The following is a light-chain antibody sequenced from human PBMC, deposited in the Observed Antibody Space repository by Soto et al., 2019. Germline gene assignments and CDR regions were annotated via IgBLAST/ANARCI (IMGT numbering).Light chain of an antibody. CDR3: QQYNNWPRT. V-gene: IGKV3-15*01. CDR2: GAS. J-gene: IGKJ1*01. CDR1: QSVSSN. Sequence: DILVTQSPLSLPVTPGERASIPCRSSQSVSSNLAWYQHKPGQAPRLLIYGASTRATGIPARFSGSGSGTEFTLTISSLQSEDFAVYYCQQYNNWPRTFGQGTKVDI.